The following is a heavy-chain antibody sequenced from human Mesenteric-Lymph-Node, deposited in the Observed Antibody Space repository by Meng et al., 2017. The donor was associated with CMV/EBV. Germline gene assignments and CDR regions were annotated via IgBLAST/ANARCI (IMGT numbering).Heavy chain of an antibody. Sequence: GESLKISCAASGFPVSGNYMSWVRQAPGKGLEWVSVIYSGGSTYYADSVKGRFTVSRDNSKNTMYLQMNSLRAEDTAVYYCAKIPNSGSDAFDLWGQGTMVTVSS. V-gene: IGHV3-53*01. D-gene: IGHD1-26*01. CDR1: GFPVSGNY. CDR2: IYSGGST. CDR3: AKIPNSGSDAFDL. J-gene: IGHJ3*01.